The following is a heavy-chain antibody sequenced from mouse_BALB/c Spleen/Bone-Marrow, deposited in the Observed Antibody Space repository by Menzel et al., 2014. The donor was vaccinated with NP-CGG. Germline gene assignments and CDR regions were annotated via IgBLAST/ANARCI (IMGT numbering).Heavy chain of an antibody. CDR2: INPGSSTI. Sequence: EVKLMESGGGLVQPGGSLNLSCAASGFDFSRYWMSWARQAPGKGQEWIGEINPGSSTINYTPSLKDKFIISRDNAKNTLYLQMSKVRSEDTALYYCARQTGTGAMDYWSQGTSVTISS. CDR1: GFDFSRYW. J-gene: IGHJ4*01. D-gene: IGHD4-1*01. CDR3: ARQTGTGAMDY. V-gene: IGHV4-2*02.